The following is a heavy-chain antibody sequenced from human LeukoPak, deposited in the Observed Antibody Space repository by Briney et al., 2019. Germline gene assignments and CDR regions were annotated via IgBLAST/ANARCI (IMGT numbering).Heavy chain of an antibody. CDR3: ARLIMITFGGIYGMDV. V-gene: IGHV1-69*13. Sequence: SVKVSCKASGGTFSSYAISWVRQAPGQGLEWMGGIIPIFGTANYAQKFQGRVTITADESTSTAYMELSSLRSEDTAVYYCARLIMITFGGIYGMDVWGQGTTVTVSS. CDR1: GGTFSSYA. CDR2: IIPIFGTA. D-gene: IGHD3-16*01. J-gene: IGHJ6*02.